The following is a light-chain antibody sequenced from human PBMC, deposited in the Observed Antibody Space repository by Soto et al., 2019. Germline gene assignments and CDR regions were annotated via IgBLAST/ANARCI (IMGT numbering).Light chain of an antibody. V-gene: IGKV1-39*01. J-gene: IGKJ2*01. CDR3: QESHSTSHT. CDR2: AAS. CDR1: QSISSY. Sequence: DIQMTQSPPSLSASVGDRVTITCRASQSISSYLNWYQQKPGKAPQLLIYAASSLQSGVPSRFSGSGSGTDFTLTISSLQPEDFATYHCQESHSTSHTFGQGTKVEIK.